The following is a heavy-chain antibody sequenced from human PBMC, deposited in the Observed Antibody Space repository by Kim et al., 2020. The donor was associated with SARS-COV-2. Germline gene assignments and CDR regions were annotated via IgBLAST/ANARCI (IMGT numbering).Heavy chain of an antibody. D-gene: IGHD6-19*01. CDR1: GGSISSSNW. V-gene: IGHV4-4*02. J-gene: IGHJ4*02. CDR3: ARDPKILSPGYSSGWNEFIFDY. CDR2: IYHSGST. Sequence: SETLSLTCAVSGGSISSSNWWSWVRQPPGKGLEWIGEIYHSGSTNYNPSLKSRVTISVDKSKNQFSLKLSSVTAADTAVYYCARDPKILSPGYSSGWNEFIFDYWGQGTLVTVSS.